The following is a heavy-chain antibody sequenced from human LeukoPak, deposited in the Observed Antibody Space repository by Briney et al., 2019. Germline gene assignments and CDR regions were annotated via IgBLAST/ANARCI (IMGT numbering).Heavy chain of an antibody. J-gene: IGHJ3*02. D-gene: IGHD2-2*02. CDR1: GFTFSSYS. Sequence: GGSLRLSCAAFGFTFSSYSMNWVRQAPGKGLEWVSSISSSSSYIYYADSVKGRFTISRDNAKNSLYLQMNSLRAEDTAVYYCARAQVPAAIFGAFDIWGQGTMVTVSS. V-gene: IGHV3-21*01. CDR3: ARAQVPAAIFGAFDI. CDR2: ISSSSSYI.